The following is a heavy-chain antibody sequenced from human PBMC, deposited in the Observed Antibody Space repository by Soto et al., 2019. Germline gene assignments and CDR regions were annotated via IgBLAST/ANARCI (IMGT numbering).Heavy chain of an antibody. CDR2: IYPGDSDT. CDR3: ARHQYDILTGYLTTSQYYYYGMDV. D-gene: IGHD3-9*01. V-gene: IGHV5-51*01. J-gene: IGHJ6*02. Sequence: PGESLKISCKGSGYSFTSYWIAWVLQVPGKGLELMGVIYPGDSDTRYSPSFQGQVTISADKSISTAYLQWSSLKASDTAMYYCARHQYDILTGYLTTSQYYYYGMDVWGQGTTVTVSS. CDR1: GYSFTSYW.